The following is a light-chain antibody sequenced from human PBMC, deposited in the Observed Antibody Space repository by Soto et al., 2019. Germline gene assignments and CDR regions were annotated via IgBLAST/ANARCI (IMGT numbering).Light chain of an antibody. CDR1: QSVSSN. Sequence: EIVMTQSPATLSVSPGERATLSCRASQSVSSNLAWYRQKPGQAPRLLIYGASTRATGIPARFSGSGSGTEFTLTISSLQSEDFAVYYCQQYNNWLTFGQGTKV. CDR3: QQYNNWLT. V-gene: IGKV3-15*01. CDR2: GAS. J-gene: IGKJ1*01.